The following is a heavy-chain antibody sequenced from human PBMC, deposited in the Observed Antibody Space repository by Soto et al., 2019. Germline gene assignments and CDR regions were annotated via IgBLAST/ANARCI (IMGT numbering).Heavy chain of an antibody. Sequence: SETLSLTCSVSGASVSGGSYYCSCVRQPPGKGLEWIGYIPSRGRPFYNPSLTSRGTISADTSKNQLSLQLTSVTAADTAVYYCARDTYSGYDFGLWGQGTLV. CDR2: IPSRGRP. D-gene: IGHD5-12*01. J-gene: IGHJ5*02. V-gene: IGHV4-30-4*01. CDR1: GASVSGGSYY. CDR3: ARDTYSGYDFGL.